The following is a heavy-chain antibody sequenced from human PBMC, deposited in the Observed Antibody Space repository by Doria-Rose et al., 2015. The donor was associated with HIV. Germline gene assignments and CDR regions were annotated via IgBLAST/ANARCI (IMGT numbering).Heavy chain of an antibody. CDR1: GFSFESYA. CDR2: ISWDSGAK. V-gene: IGHV3-9*01. CDR3: ATALIIGPKYYFYMDV. J-gene: IGHJ6*03. D-gene: IGHD3-16*01. Sequence: VQLVESGGGLVQPGRSLRLSCVGSGFSFESYAMHWVRLAPGKGLEWVAGISWDSGAKGNADSVEGRFTISRDNAKKSVYLEMRSLRPEDTAFYYCATALIIGPKYYFYMDVWGKGTSVTVSS.